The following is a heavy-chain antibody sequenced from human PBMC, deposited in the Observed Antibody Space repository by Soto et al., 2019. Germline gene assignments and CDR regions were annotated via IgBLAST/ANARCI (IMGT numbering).Heavy chain of an antibody. CDR1: GFTFSSYA. J-gene: IGHJ4*02. Sequence: PGGSLRLSCAASGFTFSSYAMCWVRQAPGEGLERVSAISGSGGSTYYADSVKGRFTISRDNSKNTLYLQMNSLRAEDTAVYYCALGELSPFDYWGQGTLVTVSS. V-gene: IGHV3-23*01. CDR3: ALGELSPFDY. CDR2: ISGSGGST. D-gene: IGHD3-10*01.